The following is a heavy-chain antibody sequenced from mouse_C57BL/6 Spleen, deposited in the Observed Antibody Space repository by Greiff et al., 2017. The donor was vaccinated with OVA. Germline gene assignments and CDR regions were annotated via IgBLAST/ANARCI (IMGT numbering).Heavy chain of an antibody. Sequence: QVPLKASGAALVRPGASVTLSCKASGSTFTDSAMPWVKQTPVHGLEWIGAIDPETGGTAYNQKFKGKAILTADKSSSTAYMALRSLTSEDSAVYYCTRRYYGSSLDYWGQGTTLTVSS. CDR2: IDPETGGT. CDR1: GSTFTDSA. D-gene: IGHD1-1*01. V-gene: IGHV1-15*01. CDR3: TRRYYGSSLDY. J-gene: IGHJ2*01.